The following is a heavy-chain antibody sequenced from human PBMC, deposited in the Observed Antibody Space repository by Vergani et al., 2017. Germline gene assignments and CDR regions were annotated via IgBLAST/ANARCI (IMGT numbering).Heavy chain of an antibody. D-gene: IGHD2-2*02. CDR3: ARDRCSSTSCYSYFDY. Sequence: VQLVESGGGLVKPGGSLRLSCAVSGFTFSSYAMNWVRQAPGKGLEWVAVISYDGSNKYYADSVKGRFTISRDNSKNTLYLQMNSLRAEDTAVYYCARDRCSSTSCYSYFDYWGQGTLVTVSS. J-gene: IGHJ4*02. CDR2: ISYDGSNK. V-gene: IGHV3-30-3*01. CDR1: GFTFSSYA.